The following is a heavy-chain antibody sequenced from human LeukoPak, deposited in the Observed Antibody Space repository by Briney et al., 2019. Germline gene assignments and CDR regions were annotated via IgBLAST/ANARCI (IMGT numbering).Heavy chain of an antibody. V-gene: IGHV4-39*07. D-gene: IGHD6-19*01. Sequence: PSETLSLTCAVSGASISGSGYYWGWIRQPPGKGLEWIGSIYHSGSTYYNPSLKSRVTISVDTSKNQFSLKLSSVTAADTAVYYCARGGSGWYYFDYWGQGTLVTVSS. CDR3: ARGGSGWYYFDY. J-gene: IGHJ4*02. CDR2: IYHSGST. CDR1: GASISGSGYY.